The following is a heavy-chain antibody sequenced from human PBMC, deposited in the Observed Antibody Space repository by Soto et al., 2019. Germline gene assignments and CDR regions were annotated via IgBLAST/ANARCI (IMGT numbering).Heavy chain of an antibody. D-gene: IGHD2-2*01. CDR3: AKGGQLLTEGGVY. CDR1: GFTFDDYA. CDR2: ISWNSGSI. Sequence: DVQLVESGGGLVQPGRSLRLSCAASGFTFDDYAMHWVRQAPGKGLEWVSGISWNSGSIGYADSVKGRFTISRDNAKNALYLQMNSLRAEDTALYYCAKGGQLLTEGGVYWGQGTLVTVSS. V-gene: IGHV3-9*01. J-gene: IGHJ4*02.